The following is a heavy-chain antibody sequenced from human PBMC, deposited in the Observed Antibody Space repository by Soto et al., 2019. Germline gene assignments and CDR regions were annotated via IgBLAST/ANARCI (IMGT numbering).Heavy chain of an antibody. CDR1: GFTFNSYD. V-gene: IGHV3-48*03. CDR2: ISATGNNI. Sequence: GGSLRLSCAASGFTFNSYDMNWVRQAPGKGLEWVSYISATGNNIYYADSVMGRFTISRDNAKKSLYLQMNSLRAEDTAVYYCARDMGSVSYYDSSGYFDYWGQGALVTVSS. D-gene: IGHD3-22*01. J-gene: IGHJ4*02. CDR3: ARDMGSVSYYDSSGYFDY.